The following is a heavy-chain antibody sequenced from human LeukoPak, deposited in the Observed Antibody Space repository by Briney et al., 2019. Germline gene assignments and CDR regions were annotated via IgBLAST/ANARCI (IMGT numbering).Heavy chain of an antibody. D-gene: IGHD3-10*01. J-gene: IGHJ4*02. CDR3: ARVRFGSGSYSSYFDY. CDR2: MNPNSGNT. V-gene: IGHV1-8*03. CDR1: GYTLTSYD. Sequence: ASVKVSCKASGYTLTSYDINWVRQATGQGLEWMGWMNPNSGNTGYAQKFQGRVTISRHTSISTAYMELNSLTSEDTAVYYCARVRFGSGSYSSYFDYWGQGTLVTVSS.